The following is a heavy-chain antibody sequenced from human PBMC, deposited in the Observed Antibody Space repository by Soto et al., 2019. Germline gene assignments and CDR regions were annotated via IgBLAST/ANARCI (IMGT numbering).Heavy chain of an antibody. V-gene: IGHV3-30-3*01. CDR3: ARDPFVKQQLVSGWFDP. CDR1: GFTFSSYA. Sequence: GGSLRLSCAASGFTFSSYAMHWVRQAPGKGLEWVAVISYDGSNKYYADSVKGRFTISRDNSKNTLYLQMNSLRAEDTAVYYCARDPFVKQQLVSGWFDPWGQGTLVTVSS. D-gene: IGHD6-13*01. J-gene: IGHJ5*02. CDR2: ISYDGSNK.